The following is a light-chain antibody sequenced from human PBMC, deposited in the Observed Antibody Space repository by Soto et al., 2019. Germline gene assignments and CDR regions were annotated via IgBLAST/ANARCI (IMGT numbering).Light chain of an antibody. CDR2: EVN. CDR1: SSDVGAYNY. V-gene: IGLV2-14*03. Sequence: QSALTQPASVSGSPGQSITISCTGTSSDVGAYNYVSWYQQHPGKAPKLVIYEVNNRPSGVSNRFSGSKSGSTASLTISALQAEDEADYYCSSYTSRDTLLFGGGTKLTVL. CDR3: SSYTSRDTLL. J-gene: IGLJ2*01.